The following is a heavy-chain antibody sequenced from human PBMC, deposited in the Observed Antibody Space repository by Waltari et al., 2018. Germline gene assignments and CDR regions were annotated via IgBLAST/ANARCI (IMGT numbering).Heavy chain of an antibody. Sequence: QVQLQESGPGLVKPSETLSLTCAVSGYSISSGYYWGWIRQPPGKGLEGIGSIYHSGGTYYNPSLKSRVTISVDTSKNQFSLKLSSVTAADTAMYYCAGVDTAYAFDLWGRGTLVTVSS. V-gene: IGHV4-38-2*01. D-gene: IGHD5-18*01. CDR3: AGVDTAYAFDL. CDR1: GYSISSGYY. J-gene: IGHJ2*01. CDR2: IYHSGGT.